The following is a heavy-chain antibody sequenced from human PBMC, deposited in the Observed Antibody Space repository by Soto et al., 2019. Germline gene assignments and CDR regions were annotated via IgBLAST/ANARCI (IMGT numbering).Heavy chain of an antibody. D-gene: IGHD6-13*01. CDR2: IYYSGST. Sequence: SETLSLTCTVSGGSISSGGYYWSWIRQHPGKGLEWIGYIYYSGSTYYNPSLKSRVTISVDTSKNQFSLKLSSVTAADTAVYYCASGIAAAGPYYYYYYGMDVWGQGTTVTVSS. CDR1: GGSISSGGYY. CDR3: ASGIAAAGPYYYYYYGMDV. J-gene: IGHJ6*02. V-gene: IGHV4-31*03.